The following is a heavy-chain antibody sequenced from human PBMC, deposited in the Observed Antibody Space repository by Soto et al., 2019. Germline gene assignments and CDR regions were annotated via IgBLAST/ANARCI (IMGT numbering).Heavy chain of an antibody. CDR1: GFTLSTYV. CDR3: AKGDSDYYFDS. CDR2: ISASGSNG. Sequence: GGSLRLSGAASGFTLSTYVMAWVRQAPGRGLEWVSGISASGSNGFYTDSVKGRFIISRDNSKNTLYRQMNSLRVDDTALYFCAKGDSDYYFDSLGQGTLVTVSS. D-gene: IGHD4-4*01. V-gene: IGHV3-23*01. J-gene: IGHJ4*02.